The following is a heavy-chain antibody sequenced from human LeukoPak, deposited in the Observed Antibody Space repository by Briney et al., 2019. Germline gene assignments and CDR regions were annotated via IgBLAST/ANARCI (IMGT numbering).Heavy chain of an antibody. V-gene: IGHV1-69*05. D-gene: IGHD1-1*01. J-gene: IGHJ6*03. CDR2: IIPIFGTA. Sequence: GASVELSCKASGGTFSIYAISWVRQAPGQGLEWMGGIIPIFGTANYAQKFQGRVTITTDESTSTAYMELSSLRSEDTAVYYCARGQLRKYYYYYMDVWGKGTTVTVSS. CDR1: GGTFSIYA. CDR3: ARGQLRKYYYYYMDV.